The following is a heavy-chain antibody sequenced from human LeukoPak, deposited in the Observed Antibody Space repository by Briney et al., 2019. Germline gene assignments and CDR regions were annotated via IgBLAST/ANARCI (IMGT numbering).Heavy chain of an antibody. CDR1: GFTFSSYS. CDR3: ARDGGAAAGSFDY. V-gene: IGHV3-64*01. D-gene: IGHD6-13*01. CDR2: ISSNGGST. Sequence: GGSLRLSCAASGFTFSSYSMNWVRQAPGKGLEYVSAISSNGGSTYYANSVKGRFTISRDNSKNTLYLQMGSLRAEDMAVYYCARDGGAAAGSFDYWGQGTLVTVSS. J-gene: IGHJ4*02.